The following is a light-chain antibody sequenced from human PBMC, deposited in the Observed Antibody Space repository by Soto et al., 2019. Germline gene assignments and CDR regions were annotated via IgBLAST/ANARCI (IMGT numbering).Light chain of an antibody. CDR3: SSYAGRNTLV. Sequence: QSALTQPPSASGSPGQSVTISCTGTSSDVGGYNYVSWYQQHPGKVPKLMIYEVSKRPSGVPDRSSGSKSGNTASLTVSGLQAEDEADYYCSSYAGRNTLVFGGGTKLTVL. V-gene: IGLV2-8*01. CDR1: SSDVGGYNY. J-gene: IGLJ2*01. CDR2: EVS.